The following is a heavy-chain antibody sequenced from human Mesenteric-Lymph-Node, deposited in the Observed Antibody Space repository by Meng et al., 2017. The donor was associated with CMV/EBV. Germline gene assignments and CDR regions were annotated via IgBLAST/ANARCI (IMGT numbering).Heavy chain of an antibody. J-gene: IGHJ5*02. V-gene: IGHV4-39*07. D-gene: IGHD6-19*01. CDR2: INHSGST. CDR3: ARGSGAVAAPRWFDP. Sequence: SETLSLTCTVSGGSVSSGSYYWSWIRQPPGKGLEWIGEINHSGSTNYNPSLKSRVTISVDTSKNQFSLKLSSVTAADTAVYYCARGSGAVAAPRWFDPWGQGTLVTVSS. CDR1: GGSVSSGSYY.